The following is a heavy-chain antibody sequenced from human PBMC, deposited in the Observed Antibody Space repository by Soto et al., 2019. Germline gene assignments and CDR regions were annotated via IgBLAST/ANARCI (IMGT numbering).Heavy chain of an antibody. D-gene: IGHD2-15*01. Sequence: QVQLVQSGAEVKKPGSSVKVSCKASGGTFSSYAISWVRQAPGQGLEWMGGIIPIFGTANYAQKFQGRVTITADESTSTAYMELSSLRSGDTAVYYCASGGRYCSGGSCYSRGRWFDPWGQGTLVTVSS. CDR3: ASGGRYCSGGSCYSRGRWFDP. CDR1: GGTFSSYA. J-gene: IGHJ5*02. CDR2: IIPIFGTA. V-gene: IGHV1-69*01.